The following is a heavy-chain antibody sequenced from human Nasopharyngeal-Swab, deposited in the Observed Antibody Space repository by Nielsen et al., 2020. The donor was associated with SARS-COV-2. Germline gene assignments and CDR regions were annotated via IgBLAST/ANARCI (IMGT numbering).Heavy chain of an antibody. CDR1: GDSVSSNSAA. Sequence: QTLSLTRAISGDSVSSNSAAWNWIRQSPSRGLEWLGRTYYRSKWYNDYAVSVKSRITINPDTSKNQFSLQLNSVTPEDTAVYYCARGKLLWFGELSRRVYYFDYWGQGTLVTVSS. V-gene: IGHV6-1*01. CDR2: TYYRSKWYN. CDR3: ARGKLLWFGELSRRVYYFDY. D-gene: IGHD3-10*01. J-gene: IGHJ4*02.